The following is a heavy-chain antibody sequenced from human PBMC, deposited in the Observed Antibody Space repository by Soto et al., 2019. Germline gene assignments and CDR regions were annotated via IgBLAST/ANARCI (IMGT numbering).Heavy chain of an antibody. D-gene: IGHD6-19*01. Sequence: GGSLRLSCAASGFTFSGSAMHWVRQASGKGLEWVGRIRSKANSYATAYAASVKGRFTISRDDSKNTAYLQMNSLKTEDTAVYYCTRPINLGSRDARGRSEASSGWQDNDYWGQGTLVTVSS. CDR1: GFTFSGSA. J-gene: IGHJ4*02. V-gene: IGHV3-73*01. CDR2: IRSKANSYAT. CDR3: TRPINLGSRDARGRSEASSGWQDNDY.